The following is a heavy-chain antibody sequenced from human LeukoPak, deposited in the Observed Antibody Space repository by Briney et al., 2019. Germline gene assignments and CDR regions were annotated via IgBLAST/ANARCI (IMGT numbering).Heavy chain of an antibody. J-gene: IGHJ4*02. CDR3: AKRGVVIRVILVGFHKEAYYFDS. Sequence: GGSLRLSCAVSGITLSNYGMSWVRQAPGKGLEWVAGISDSGGSTNYADSVKGRFTISRDNPKNTLYRQMNSPRAEDTAVYFCAKRGVVIRVILVGFHKEAYYFDSWGQGALVTVSS. V-gene: IGHV3-23*01. D-gene: IGHD3-22*01. CDR1: GITLSNYG. CDR2: ISDSGGST.